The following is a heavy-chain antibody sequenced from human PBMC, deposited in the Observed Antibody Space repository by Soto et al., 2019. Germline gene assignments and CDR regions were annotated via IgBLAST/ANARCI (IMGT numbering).Heavy chain of an antibody. CDR3: ARTVYYDSSGYYLDY. J-gene: IGHJ4*02. CDR1: GGSFSGYY. D-gene: IGHD3-22*01. Sequence: SETLSLTCAVYGGSFSGYYWSWIRQPPGKGLEWIGEINHSGSTNYNPSLKSRVTISVDTSKNQFPLKLSSVTAADTAVYYCARTVYYDSSGYYLDYWGQGTLVTVSS. V-gene: IGHV4-34*01. CDR2: INHSGST.